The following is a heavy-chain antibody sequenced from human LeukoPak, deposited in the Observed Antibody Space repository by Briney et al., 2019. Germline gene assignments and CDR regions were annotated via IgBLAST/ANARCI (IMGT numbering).Heavy chain of an antibody. J-gene: IGHJ3*02. CDR2: VYYSGST. D-gene: IGHD6-6*01. V-gene: IGHV4-59*01. CDR3: ARATYYSTSSPAFDI. CDR1: GGSISSYY. Sequence: SETLSLTCTVSGGSISSYYWSWIRQPPGKGLEWIGYVYYSGSTNYNPSLKSRVTFSVDTSKSQFSLKLNSVIAADTAVYYCARATYYSTSSPAFDIWGQGTMATVSS.